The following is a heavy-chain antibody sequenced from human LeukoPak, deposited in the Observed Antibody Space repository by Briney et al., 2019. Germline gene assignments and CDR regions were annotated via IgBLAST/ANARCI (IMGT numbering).Heavy chain of an antibody. CDR2: IRYDGSNK. D-gene: IGHD3-10*01. CDR3: ARDRSYYDSRSHQGFDY. Sequence: GGSLRLSCAASGFTFSSYGMHWVRQAPGKGLEWVAFIRYDGSNKYYADSVKGRFTISRDNSKNTLYLQMNSLRAEDTAVYYCARDRSYYDSRSHQGFDYWGPGTLVTVFS. V-gene: IGHV3-30*02. J-gene: IGHJ4*02. CDR1: GFTFSSYG.